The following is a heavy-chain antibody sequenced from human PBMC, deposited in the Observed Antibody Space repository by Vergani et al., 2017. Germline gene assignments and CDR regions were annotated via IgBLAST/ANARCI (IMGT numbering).Heavy chain of an antibody. V-gene: IGHV1-69*13. Sequence: QVQLVQSGAEVKKPGSSVKVSCKASGGTFSSYAISWVRQAPGQGLEWMGRIIPIFGTANYAQKFQGRVTITADESTSTAYMELSSLRSEDTAVYYCARXGDSSGYDYWYFELWGRGTVVTVSS. CDR2: IIPIFGTA. J-gene: IGHJ2*01. CDR3: ARXGDSSGYDYWYFEL. CDR1: GGTFSSYA. D-gene: IGHD3-22*01.